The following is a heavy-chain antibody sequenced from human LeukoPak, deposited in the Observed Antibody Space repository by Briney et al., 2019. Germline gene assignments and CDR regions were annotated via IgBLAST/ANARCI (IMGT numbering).Heavy chain of an antibody. J-gene: IGHJ4*02. Sequence: GESLKISCKGSGYSFTSYWIGWVRQMPGKGLEWMGIIYPGDSDTRYSPSFQGQDTISADKSISTAYLQWSSLKALDTAMYYCARGPYSGYDLVDYWGQGTLVTVSS. CDR1: GYSFTSYW. CDR2: IYPGDSDT. D-gene: IGHD5-12*01. V-gene: IGHV5-51*01. CDR3: ARGPYSGYDLVDY.